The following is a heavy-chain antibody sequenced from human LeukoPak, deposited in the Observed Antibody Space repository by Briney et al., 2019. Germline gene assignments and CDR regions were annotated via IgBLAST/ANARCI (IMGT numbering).Heavy chain of an antibody. D-gene: IGHD6-6*01. CDR2: ISYDGSNK. CDR1: GFTFSSYA. V-gene: IGHV3-30*01. Sequence: GGSLRLSCAASGFTFSSYAMHWVRQAPGKGLEWVAVISYDGSNKYYADSVKGRFTISRDNSKNTLYLQMNSLRAEDTAVYYCAREEYSSSSGGYYFHYWGQGTLVTVSS. CDR3: AREEYSSSSGGYYFHY. J-gene: IGHJ4*02.